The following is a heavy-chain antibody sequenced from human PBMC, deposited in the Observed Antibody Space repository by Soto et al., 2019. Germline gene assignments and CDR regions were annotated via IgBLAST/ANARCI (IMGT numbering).Heavy chain of an antibody. J-gene: IGHJ6*02. Sequence: ASVKVSCKASGYTFTGYYMHWVRQAPGQGLEWMGWINPNSGGTNYAQKFQGWVTMTRDTSISTAYMELSRLRSDDTAVYYCARGSTVTPNPYGMDVRGQGTTVTVSS. CDR2: INPNSGGT. CDR3: ARGSTVTPNPYGMDV. V-gene: IGHV1-2*04. CDR1: GYTFTGYY. D-gene: IGHD4-17*01.